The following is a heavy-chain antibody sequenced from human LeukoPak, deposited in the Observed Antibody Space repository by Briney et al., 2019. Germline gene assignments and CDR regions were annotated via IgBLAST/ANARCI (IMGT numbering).Heavy chain of an antibody. Sequence: PGGSLRLSCAASGFTFSSYAMSWVRQAPGKGLECVAVISYDGSDKYYANSVKGRFTISRDNSENTLYLQMNSLRTEDTAVYYCAKKRRDYYGDPLGLDYWGQGTLVTVSS. CDR3: AKKRRDYYGDPLGLDY. CDR1: GFTFSSYA. CDR2: ISYDGSDK. D-gene: IGHD4-17*01. J-gene: IGHJ4*02. V-gene: IGHV3-30*18.